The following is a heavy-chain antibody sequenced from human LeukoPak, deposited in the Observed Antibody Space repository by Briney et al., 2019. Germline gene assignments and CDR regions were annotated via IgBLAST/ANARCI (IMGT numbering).Heavy chain of an antibody. V-gene: IGHV3-21*01. CDR2: ISSSSSYI. Sequence: GGSLRLSCAASGFTFSSYSMNWVRQAPGKGLEWVSSISSSSSYIYYADSVKGRFTISRGNAKNSLYLQMNSLRAEDTAVYYCARGSMSALFDSWGQGTLVTVSS. J-gene: IGHJ4*02. CDR3: ARGSMSALFDS. CDR1: GFTFSSYS.